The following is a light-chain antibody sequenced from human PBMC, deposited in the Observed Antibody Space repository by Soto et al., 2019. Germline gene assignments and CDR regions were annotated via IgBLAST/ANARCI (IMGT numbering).Light chain of an antibody. CDR1: KLGDKY. CDR3: QAWDSSTVV. CDR2: QDS. J-gene: IGLJ2*01. Sequence: SYELTQPPSASVSPGQTASITCSGDKLGDKYACWYQQKPGQSPVLVIYQDSKRPSGIPERFSGSNSGNTATLTISGTQAMDEADYYCQAWDSSTVVFDGGTKLTVL. V-gene: IGLV3-1*01.